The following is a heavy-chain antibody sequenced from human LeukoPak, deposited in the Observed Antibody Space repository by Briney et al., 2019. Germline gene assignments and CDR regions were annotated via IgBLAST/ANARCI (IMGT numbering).Heavy chain of an antibody. V-gene: IGHV4-39*01. CDR1: GGSISSSSYY. J-gene: IGHJ4*02. Sequence: SETLSLTCTVSGGSISSSSYYWGWIRQPPGKGLEWIGSIYYSGSTYYNPSLKSRVTISVDTSKNQFSLKLSSVTAADTAVYYCARRRQQLGEFDYWGQGTLVTVSS. D-gene: IGHD6-13*01. CDR2: IYYSGST. CDR3: ARRRQQLGEFDY.